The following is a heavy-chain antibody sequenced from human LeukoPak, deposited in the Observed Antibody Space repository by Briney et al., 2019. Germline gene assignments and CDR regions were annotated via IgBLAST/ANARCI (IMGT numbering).Heavy chain of an antibody. CDR3: AREGEAAYYYYYYMDV. D-gene: IGHD6-25*01. V-gene: IGHV4-61*02. CDR1: GGSISSGSYY. Sequence: PSQTLSLTCTVSGGSISSGSYYWRWIRQPAGKGLEWIGRIYTSGSTNYNPSLKSRVTISVDTSKNQFSLKLSSVTAADTAVYYCAREGEAAYYYYYYMDVWGKGTTVTVSS. CDR2: IYTSGST. J-gene: IGHJ6*03.